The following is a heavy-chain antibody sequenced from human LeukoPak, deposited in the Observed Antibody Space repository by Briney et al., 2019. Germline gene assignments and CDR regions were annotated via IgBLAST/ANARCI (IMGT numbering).Heavy chain of an antibody. CDR3: ARLRWLQPFDF. J-gene: IGHJ4*02. CDR2: IYYSGST. CDR1: GGLTSSYY. Sequence: SETLSLTCTVSGGLTSSYYWNWIRQPPGKGLEWIGYIYYSGSTNYNPSPKSRVTISVDTSKNQFSLKLSSVTAADTAVYFCARLRWLQPFDFWGQGTLVTVSS. V-gene: IGHV4-59*01. D-gene: IGHD5-24*01.